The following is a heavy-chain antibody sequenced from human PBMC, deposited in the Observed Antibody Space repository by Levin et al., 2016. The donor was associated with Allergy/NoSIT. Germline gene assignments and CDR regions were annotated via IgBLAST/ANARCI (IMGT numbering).Heavy chain of an antibody. CDR2: IRSSNSHI. CDR3: ARDARGQNYDILTGYPLDY. D-gene: IGHD3-9*01. J-gene: IGHJ4*02. V-gene: IGHV3-21*01. CDR1: GFTLSSYN. Sequence: GGSLRLSCAASGFTLSSYNMIWVRQAPGNGLEWVSSIRSSNSHINYADSVRGRFTISRDNAKNSLYLQMNSLRVEDTAVYYCARDARGQNYDILTGYPLDYWGQGTLVTVSS.